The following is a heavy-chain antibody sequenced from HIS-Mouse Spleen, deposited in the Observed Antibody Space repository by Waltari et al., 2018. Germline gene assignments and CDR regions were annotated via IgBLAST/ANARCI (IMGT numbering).Heavy chain of an antibody. J-gene: IGHJ3*02. CDR3: ARDRWSVAGTVHAFDI. D-gene: IGHD6-19*01. CDR1: GGSISSYY. Sequence: QVQLQESGPGLVKPSETLSLTCTVSGGSISSYYWSWIRQPPGKGLEWIGYIYYSGSTNYTPSLKSRVTISVDTSKNQFSLKLSSVTAADTAVYYCARDRWSVAGTVHAFDIWGQGTMVTVSS. CDR2: IYYSGST. V-gene: IGHV4-59*01.